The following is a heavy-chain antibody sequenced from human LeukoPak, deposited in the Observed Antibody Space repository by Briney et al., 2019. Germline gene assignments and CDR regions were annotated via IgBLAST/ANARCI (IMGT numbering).Heavy chain of an antibody. CDR2: ISSSSSYI. CDR3: ARVGYSYGYPQYYYGMDV. J-gene: IGHJ6*02. CDR1: EFTFSSYS. Sequence: PGGSLRLSCAASEFTFSSYSMNWVRQAPGKGLEWVSSISSSSSYIYYADSVKGRFTISRDNAKNSLYLQMNSLRAEDTAVYYCARVGYSYGYPQYYYGMDVWGQGTTVTVSS. V-gene: IGHV3-21*01. D-gene: IGHD5-18*01.